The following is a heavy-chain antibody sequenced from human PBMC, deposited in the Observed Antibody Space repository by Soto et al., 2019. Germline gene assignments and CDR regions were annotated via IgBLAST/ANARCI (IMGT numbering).Heavy chain of an antibody. CDR2: ISRSSTGI. CDR3: AMEVTWGLDV. Sequence: EVQLVESGGGLVQPGGSLRLSCAASGFTFSLYSMSWLLQAPGIGLEWVSYISRSSTGIHYADSVKGRSTISSDDATNATHLKMNGLRDGGMAVYYSAMEVTWGLDVCGQGTTVSISS. CDR1: GFTFSLYS. D-gene: IGHD1-1*01. J-gene: IGHJ6*02. V-gene: IGHV3-48*02.